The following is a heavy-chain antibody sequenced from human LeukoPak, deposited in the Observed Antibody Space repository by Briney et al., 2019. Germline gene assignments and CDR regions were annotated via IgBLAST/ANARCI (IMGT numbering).Heavy chain of an antibody. D-gene: IGHD3-3*01. J-gene: IGHJ4*02. CDR1: DGSLSGYY. CDR3: ARGGSTIFGVVHYYY. V-gene: IGHV4-34*01. CDR2: INHSGST. Sequence: SETLSLTCAVYDGSLSGYYWSWIRQPPGKGLEWIGEINHSGSTNYNPSLKSRVTISVDTSKNQFSLKLSSVTAADTAVYYCARGGSTIFGVVHYYYWGQGTLVTVSS.